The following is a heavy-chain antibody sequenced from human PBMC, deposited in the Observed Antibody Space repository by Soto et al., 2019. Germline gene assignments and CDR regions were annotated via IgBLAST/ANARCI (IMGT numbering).Heavy chain of an antibody. V-gene: IGHV3-9*01. D-gene: IGHD3-10*01. Sequence: GGSLRLSCAASVFTFDDYAMHWVRQAPGKGLEWVSGISWNSGSIGYADSVKGRFTISRDNAKNSLYLQMNSLRAEDTALYYCAKAGYPSPGSSTLAAFDIWGQGTMVTVSS. CDR3: AKAGYPSPGSSTLAAFDI. J-gene: IGHJ3*02. CDR2: ISWNSGSI. CDR1: VFTFDDYA.